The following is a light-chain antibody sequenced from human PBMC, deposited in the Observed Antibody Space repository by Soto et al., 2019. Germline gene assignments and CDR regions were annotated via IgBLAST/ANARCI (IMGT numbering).Light chain of an antibody. CDR2: AAS. CDR3: QQYVTSPSIT. J-gene: IGKJ5*01. V-gene: IGKV3-20*01. CDR1: ESIGDY. Sequence: EIVLTQSPCALSLSPGDRATLSCWASESIGDYLAWYQQRPGQAPRLLIYAASRRASGTPHRFSGSGSERAFTLAIRGLEPADFGVYYCQQYVTSPSITFGQGTRRGIK.